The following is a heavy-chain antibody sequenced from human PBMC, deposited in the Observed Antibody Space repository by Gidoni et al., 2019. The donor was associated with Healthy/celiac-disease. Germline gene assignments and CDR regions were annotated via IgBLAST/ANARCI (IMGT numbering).Heavy chain of an antibody. D-gene: IGHD1-26*01. CDR1: GYTFTSYS. CDR2: INPSGGST. J-gene: IGHJ3*02. CDR3: ARDGKIGSPDAFDI. Sequence: QVQLVQSGAEVKKPGASVKVSCKASGYTFTSYSLPSGRQAPGQGLEWMGIINPSGGSTSYAQKFQGRVTMTRDTSTSTVYMELSSLRSEDTAVYYCARDGKIGSPDAFDIWGQGTMVTVSS. V-gene: IGHV1-46*01.